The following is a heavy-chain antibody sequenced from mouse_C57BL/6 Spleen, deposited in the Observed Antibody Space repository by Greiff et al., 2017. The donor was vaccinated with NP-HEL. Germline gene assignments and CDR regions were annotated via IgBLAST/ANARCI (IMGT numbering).Heavy chain of an antibody. J-gene: IGHJ4*01. Sequence: VQLQQSGAELVRPGASVTLSCKASGYTFTDYEMHWVKQTPVHGLEWIGAIDPETGGTAYNQKFKGKAILTADKSSSTAYMELRSLTSEDSAVYYCTREASTVDYAMDYWGQGTSVTVSS. CDR2: IDPETGGT. CDR1: GYTFTDYE. CDR3: TREASTVDYAMDY. D-gene: IGHD1-1*01. V-gene: IGHV1-15*01.